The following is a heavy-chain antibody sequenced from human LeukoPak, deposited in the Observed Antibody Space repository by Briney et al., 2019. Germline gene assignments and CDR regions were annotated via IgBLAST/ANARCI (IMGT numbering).Heavy chain of an antibody. Sequence: PSETLSLTCTVSGVSISSYYWSWIRQPAGKGLEWIGRIYTSGSTNYNPSLKSRVTMSVDTSKNQFSLKLSSVTAADTAVYYCARDQVLVNTAMITAFDFWGQGTLVTVPS. CDR1: GVSISSYY. V-gene: IGHV4-4*07. CDR2: IYTSGST. J-gene: IGHJ4*02. CDR3: ARDQVLVNTAMITAFDF. D-gene: IGHD5-18*01.